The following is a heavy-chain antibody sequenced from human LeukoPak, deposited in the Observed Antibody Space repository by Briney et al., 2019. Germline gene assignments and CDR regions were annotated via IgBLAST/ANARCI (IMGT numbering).Heavy chain of an antibody. V-gene: IGHV4-59*01. CDR3: ARADCSTTSCPMDV. CDR2: IYFPGTT. CDR1: GGSISSYY. Sequence: SETLSLTCTVSGGSISSYYWTWIRQPPGKGLEWIGYIYFPGTTNYNPSLESRVTMSVDTSNNQFSLRLTSVTAADTAVYYCARADCSTTSCPMDVWGQGTTVTVSS. J-gene: IGHJ6*02. D-gene: IGHD2-2*01.